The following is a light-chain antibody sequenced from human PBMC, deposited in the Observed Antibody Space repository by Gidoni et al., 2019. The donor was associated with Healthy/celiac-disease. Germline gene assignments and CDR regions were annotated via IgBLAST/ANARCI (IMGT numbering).Light chain of an antibody. V-gene: IGKV1-8*01. CDR1: QGISSY. CDR3: QQYYSYPPT. Sequence: AIRMTQSPSSFSASTGDRVTITCRASQGISSYLAWYQQKPGKAPKLLIYAASTLQSGVPSRFNGSGSGTDFTLTISCLQSEDFATYYCQQYYSYPPTFGGGTKVEIK. J-gene: IGKJ4*01. CDR2: AAS.